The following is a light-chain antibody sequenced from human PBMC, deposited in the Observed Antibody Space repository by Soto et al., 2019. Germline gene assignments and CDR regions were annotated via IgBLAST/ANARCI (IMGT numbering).Light chain of an antibody. CDR3: QQRNAWPRNT. J-gene: IGKJ2*01. CDR2: DIS. V-gene: IGKV3-11*01. CDR1: QSVPSY. Sequence: EIVLTQFPATLSLSPGDRATLSCRASQSVPSYLAWYQQKPGQAPRRLVYDISNRATGIPARFTGSGSGTDFPLTISSLEPEDSAVYYCQQRNAWPRNTFGQGTKLQI.